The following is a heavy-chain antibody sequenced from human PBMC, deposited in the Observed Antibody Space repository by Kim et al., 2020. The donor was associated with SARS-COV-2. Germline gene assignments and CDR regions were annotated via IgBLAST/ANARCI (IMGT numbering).Heavy chain of an antibody. CDR3: TRASGAWEKYYYYGMDV. D-gene: IGHD1-26*01. Sequence: VKGRFTTSRDDSKSIAYLQMNSLKPEDTAVYYCTRASGAWEKYYYYGMDVWGQGTTVTVSS. J-gene: IGHJ6*02. V-gene: IGHV3-49*02.